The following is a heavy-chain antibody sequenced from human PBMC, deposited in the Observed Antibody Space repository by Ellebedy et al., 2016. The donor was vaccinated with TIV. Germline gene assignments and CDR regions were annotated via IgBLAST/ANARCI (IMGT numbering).Heavy chain of an antibody. D-gene: IGHD5-18*01. Sequence: AASVKVSCKSSGYSFIDYGITWVRQAPGQGLDWMGWVSAYNGNTNYAQKLQGRVTMTTDTSTSTAYMELRSLRSDDTAVYYWARLRGYSYGYGFDYWGQGTLVTVSS. CDR2: VSAYNGNT. J-gene: IGHJ4*02. CDR3: ARLRGYSYGYGFDY. V-gene: IGHV1-18*01. CDR1: GYSFIDYG.